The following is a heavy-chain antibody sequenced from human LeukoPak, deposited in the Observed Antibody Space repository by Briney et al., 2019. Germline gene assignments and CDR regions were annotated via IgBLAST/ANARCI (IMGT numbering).Heavy chain of an antibody. D-gene: IGHD1-14*01. CDR2: ISAYNGNT. V-gene: IGHV1-18*01. CDR1: GYTFTSYG. J-gene: IGHJ6*03. CDR3: ARDEVSWHYYMDV. Sequence: ASVKVSCKASGYTFTSYGISWVRQAPGQGLEWMGWISAYNGNTNYAQKLQGRVTMTTDTSTSTAHMELRSLRSDDTAVYYCARDEVSWHYYMDVWGKGTTVTVSS.